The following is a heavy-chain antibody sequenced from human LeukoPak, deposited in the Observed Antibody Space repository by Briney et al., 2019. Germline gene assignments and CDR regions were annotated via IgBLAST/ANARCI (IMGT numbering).Heavy chain of an antibody. CDR2: IYYIGTT. CDR1: GASISSYY. D-gene: IGHD3-22*01. Sequence: SETLSLTCTVSGASISSYYWSWIRHSPGKELEWIGYIYYIGTTSHNPSLKSRVTISVDTSKNQFSLQLSSVTAADTAVYYCARAPGFNGHYFLDYWGQGTLVTVSS. CDR3: ARAPGFNGHYFLDY. V-gene: IGHV4-59*08. J-gene: IGHJ4*02.